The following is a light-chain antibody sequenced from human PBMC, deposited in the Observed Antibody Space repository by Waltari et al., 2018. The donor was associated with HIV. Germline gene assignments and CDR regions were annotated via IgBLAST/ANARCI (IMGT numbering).Light chain of an antibody. CDR3: QQYGSSLLFT. V-gene: IGKV3-20*01. CDR1: QSVSSSY. Sequence: EIVLTQSPGTLSLSPGERATLSCRASQSVSSSYLAWYQQKPGQAPRLLSYAASSRATGIPDRFSGSGSGTDFTLTISRLEPEDFAVYYCQQYGSSLLFTFGPGTKVDIK. J-gene: IGKJ3*01. CDR2: AAS.